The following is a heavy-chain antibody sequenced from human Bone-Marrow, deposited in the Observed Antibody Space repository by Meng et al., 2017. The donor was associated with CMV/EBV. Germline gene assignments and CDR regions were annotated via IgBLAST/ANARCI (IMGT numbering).Heavy chain of an antibody. D-gene: IGHD7-27*01. CDR1: GGTFSSYA. CDR2: IIPILGTA. J-gene: IGHJ6*02. V-gene: IGHV1-69*05. Sequence: SVKVSCKASGGTFSSYAISWVRQAPGQGLEWMGGIIPILGTANYAQKFQGRVTITTDESTSTAYMELSSLRSEDTAVYYCATRASWGPYYYYGMDVWGQGTTVTVSS. CDR3: ATRASWGPYYYYGMDV.